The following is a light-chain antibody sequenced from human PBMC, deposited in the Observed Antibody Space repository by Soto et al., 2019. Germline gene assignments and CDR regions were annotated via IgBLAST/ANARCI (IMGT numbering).Light chain of an antibody. V-gene: IGKV1-5*03. Sequence: DIQMTQSPSTLSASVGDRVTITCRASQSISSWLAWYQQKPGKAPNLLIYKASSLESGVPSRFSGSGSGTEFTLTISSLQPDDFVTYYCQQYNSYSPSWTFGQGTKVEIK. J-gene: IGKJ1*01. CDR2: KAS. CDR1: QSISSW. CDR3: QQYNSYSPSWT.